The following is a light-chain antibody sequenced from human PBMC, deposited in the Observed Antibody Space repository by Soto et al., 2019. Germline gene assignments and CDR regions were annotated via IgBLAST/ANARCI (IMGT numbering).Light chain of an antibody. CDR1: QGISTY. CDR2: STS. J-gene: IGKJ2*01. V-gene: IGKV1-8*01. Sequence: AIRMTQSPSSFSASTGDRVTITCRASQGISTYLAWYQQKPGKAPNLLIYSTSTLQSGVPSRFSGRGSGTDFTLTITYLQSEDFATYYCQQYYTYPYTFGQGTKLEIK. CDR3: QQYYTYPYT.